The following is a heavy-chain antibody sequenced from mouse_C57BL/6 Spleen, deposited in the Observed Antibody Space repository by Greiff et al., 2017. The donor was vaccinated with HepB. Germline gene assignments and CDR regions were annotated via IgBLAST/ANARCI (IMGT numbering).Heavy chain of an antibody. V-gene: IGHV5-17*01. CDR3: ARTGYYGSSYDAMDY. J-gene: IGHJ4*01. CDR1: GFTFSDYG. CDR2: ISSGSSTI. Sequence: DVMLVESGGGLVKPGGSLKLSCAASGFTFSDYGMHWVRQAPEKGLEWVAYISSGSSTIYYADTVKGRFTISRDKAKNTLFLQMTSLRSEDTAMYYCARTGYYGSSYDAMDYWGQGTSVTVSS. D-gene: IGHD1-1*01.